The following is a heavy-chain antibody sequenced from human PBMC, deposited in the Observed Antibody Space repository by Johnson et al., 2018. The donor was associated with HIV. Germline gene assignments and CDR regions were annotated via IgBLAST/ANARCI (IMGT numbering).Heavy chain of an antibody. J-gene: IGHJ3*02. CDR3: STHGPNWGWNAFHI. D-gene: IGHD7-27*01. V-gene: IGHV3-15*01. Sequence: VQLVESGGGLVKPGGSLRLSCAASGFTFSNAWMSWVRQAPGKGLEWVGRIKRKTDGGTTDYAAPVKGRFTISRDDSKNTLYLQMNSLKTEDTAVYYCSTHGPNWGWNAFHIWGQGTMVTVSS. CDR1: GFTFSNAW. CDR2: IKRKTDGGTT.